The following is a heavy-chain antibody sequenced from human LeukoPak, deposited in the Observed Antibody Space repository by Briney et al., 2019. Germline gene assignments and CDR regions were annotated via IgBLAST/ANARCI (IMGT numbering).Heavy chain of an antibody. CDR1: GFTVSSNY. J-gene: IGHJ4*02. V-gene: IGHV3-53*01. Sequence: PGGSLRLPCAASGFTVSSNYMSWVRQAPGKGLEWVSVIYSGGSTYYADSVKGRFTISRDNSKNTLYLQMNSLRAEDTAVYYCARGVAARPTYFDYWGQGTLVTVSS. D-gene: IGHD6-6*01. CDR2: IYSGGST. CDR3: ARGVAARPTYFDY.